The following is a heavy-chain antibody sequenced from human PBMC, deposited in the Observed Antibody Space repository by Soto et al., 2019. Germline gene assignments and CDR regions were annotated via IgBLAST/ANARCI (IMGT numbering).Heavy chain of an antibody. CDR1: GFTFSDYY. V-gene: IGHV3-11*01. D-gene: IGHD2-15*01. Sequence: PGGSLRLSCAASGFTFSDYYMSWIRQAPGKGLEWVSHISGSGATIYYADSVKGRFTISRDNAKNSLYLQMNSLRAEDTAVYYCARALGFCSAGNCHIFGYWGQGTVVTVSS. J-gene: IGHJ4*02. CDR2: ISGSGATI. CDR3: ARALGFCSAGNCHIFGY.